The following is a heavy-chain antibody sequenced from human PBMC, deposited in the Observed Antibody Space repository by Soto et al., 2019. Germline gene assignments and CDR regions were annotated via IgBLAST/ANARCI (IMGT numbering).Heavy chain of an antibody. V-gene: IGHV3-53*04. CDR1: GFTVSSNY. Sequence: GGSLRLSCAASGFTVSSNYMSWVRQAPGKGLEWVSVIYSGGSTYYADSVKGRFTISRHNSKNTLYLQMNSLRAEDTAVYYCAREVTILAVAPRAFDIWGQGTMVTVSS. D-gene: IGHD6-19*01. CDR3: AREVTILAVAPRAFDI. CDR2: IYSGGST. J-gene: IGHJ3*02.